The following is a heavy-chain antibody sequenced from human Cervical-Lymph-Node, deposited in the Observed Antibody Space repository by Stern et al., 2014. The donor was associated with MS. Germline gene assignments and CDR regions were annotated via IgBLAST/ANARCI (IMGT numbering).Heavy chain of an antibody. V-gene: IGHV1-18*01. CDR2: ISAYNGNT. D-gene: IGHD3-3*01. Sequence: QDQLVQSGAEVKKPGASVKVSCKASGYTFTSYGISWVRQAPGQGLEWMGWISAYNGNTNYAQKLQGRVTMTTDTSTSTAYMELRSLRSDDTAVYYCARDQIFDFGVVIEGFDYWGQGTLVTVSS. CDR3: ARDQIFDFGVVIEGFDY. CDR1: GYTFTSYG. J-gene: IGHJ4*02.